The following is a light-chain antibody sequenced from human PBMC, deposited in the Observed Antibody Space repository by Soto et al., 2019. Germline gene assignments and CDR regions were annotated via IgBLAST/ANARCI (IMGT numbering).Light chain of an antibody. Sequence: QSVLTQPASVSGSPGQSITISCTVTSSDVGTYKYVSWYQLHPGKAPKLMVYEVSNRPSGVSNRFSGSKSGNTASLTISGLQAEDEADYHCSSYTSSSTYVFGTGTKVTVL. CDR1: SSDVGTYKY. J-gene: IGLJ1*01. V-gene: IGLV2-14*01. CDR2: EVS. CDR3: SSYTSSSTYV.